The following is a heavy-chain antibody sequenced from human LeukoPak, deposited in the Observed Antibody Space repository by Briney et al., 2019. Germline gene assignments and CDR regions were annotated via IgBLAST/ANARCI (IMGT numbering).Heavy chain of an antibody. CDR2: ISDSGST. J-gene: IGHJ4*02. V-gene: IGHV4-59*13. Sequence: PSETLSLTCTVSGGSINNYYWSWIRQPPGKGLEWIGYISDSGSTNYNPSLKSRVTISVDRSKNQFSLELTSVTAADTAVYYCAGGYSSTWLFFDYWGQGTLVTVSS. CDR1: GGSINNYY. D-gene: IGHD6-13*01. CDR3: AGGYSSTWLFFDY.